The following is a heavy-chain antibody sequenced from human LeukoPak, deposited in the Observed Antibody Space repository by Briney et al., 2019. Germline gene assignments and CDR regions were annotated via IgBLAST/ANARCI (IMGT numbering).Heavy chain of an antibody. V-gene: IGHV3-23*01. CDR3: ARARRIAADYYMDV. Sequence: GGSLRLSCAASGFTFSSFAMSWVRQAPGKGLEWVSAISGSGGSTYYADSVKGRFTISRDNSKNTLYLQMNSLRAEDTAVYYCARARRIAADYYMDVWGKGTTVTISS. CDR1: GFTFSSFA. CDR2: ISGSGGST. J-gene: IGHJ6*03. D-gene: IGHD6-13*01.